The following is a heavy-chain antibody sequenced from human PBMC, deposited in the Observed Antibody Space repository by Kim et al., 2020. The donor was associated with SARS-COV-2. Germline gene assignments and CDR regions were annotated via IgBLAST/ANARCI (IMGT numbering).Heavy chain of an antibody. V-gene: IGHV3-74*01. CDR1: EFTFSSYW. Sequence: GGSLRLSCAASEFTFSSYWMHWVRQAPGKGLVWVSRINTDGSSTNYADSVKGRFTISRDNAKNTLFLQMNSLRAEDTAIYYCTRERGAPSDGMDVWGQGTTVTVSS. J-gene: IGHJ6*02. D-gene: IGHD3-10*01. CDR3: TRERGAPSDGMDV. CDR2: INTDGSST.